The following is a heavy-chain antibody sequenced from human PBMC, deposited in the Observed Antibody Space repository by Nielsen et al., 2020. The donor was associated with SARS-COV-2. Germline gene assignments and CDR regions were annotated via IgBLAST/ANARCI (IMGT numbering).Heavy chain of an antibody. CDR2: ISYEGSYK. J-gene: IGHJ4*02. CDR3: ARGAVAGASSLDY. D-gene: IGHD6-19*01. CDR1: GFSISNYA. Sequence: GESLKSSCAASGFSISNYALHWVRQAPGKGLEWVAMISYEGSYKYYADSVKGRFAISRENSRNTVFLQMNSLTTDDTAVYYCARGAVAGASSLDYWGQGTLVTVSS. V-gene: IGHV3-30*09.